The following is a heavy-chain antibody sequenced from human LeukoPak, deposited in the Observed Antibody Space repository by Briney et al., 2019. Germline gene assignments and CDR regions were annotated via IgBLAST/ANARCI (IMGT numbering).Heavy chain of an antibody. V-gene: IGHV1-69*05. J-gene: IGHJ5*02. CDR2: IIPIFGTA. D-gene: IGHD6-19*01. Sequence: SVKVSCKASGGTFSSYATSWVRQAPGQGLEWMGRIIPIFGTANYAQKFQGRVTITTDESTSTAYMELSSLRSEDTAVYYCARDLSGSGIAVAGVWFDPWGQGTLVTVSS. CDR3: ARDLSGSGIAVAGVWFDP. CDR1: GGTFSSYA.